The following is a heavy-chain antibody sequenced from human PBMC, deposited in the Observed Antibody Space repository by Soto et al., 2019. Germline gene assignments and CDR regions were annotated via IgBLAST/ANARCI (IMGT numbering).Heavy chain of an antibody. D-gene: IGHD4-17*01. V-gene: IGHV3-23*01. CDR3: AKDSTVTTSLYFYYYGFDV. J-gene: IGHJ6*01. Sequence: PVGSLRLSCTASGFTFNHYAMSWVRQAPGKGLEWVSAVSGRGGSTKYADPVKGRFIISRDNSNSTLYLQMDSLRGEDTAVYYCAKDSTVTTSLYFYYYGFDVWGQGTTVTVSS. CDR1: GFTFNHYA. CDR2: VSGRGGST.